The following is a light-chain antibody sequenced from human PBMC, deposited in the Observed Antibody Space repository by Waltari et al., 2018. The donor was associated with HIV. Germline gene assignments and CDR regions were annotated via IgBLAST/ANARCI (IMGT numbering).Light chain of an antibody. J-gene: IGLJ2*01. Sequence: QSALTQPPSASGSPGQSVTISCTGTSSAVGGYDYVSWYQQHPGKAPKLMISEVNQRPSGVPDRFSGSRSGNTASLTVSGLQAEDEAHYYCSSYAGRNTLLFGGGTKLTVL. CDR2: EVN. CDR3: SSYAGRNTLL. CDR1: SSAVGGYDY. V-gene: IGLV2-8*01.